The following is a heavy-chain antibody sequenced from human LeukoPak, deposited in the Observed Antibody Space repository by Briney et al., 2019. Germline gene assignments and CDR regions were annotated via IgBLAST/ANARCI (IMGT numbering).Heavy chain of an antibody. CDR2: IYHSGST. Sequence: SETLSLTCSVSGGSISNYYWNWIRHTPGKGLEWIGYIYHSGSTYYNPSLKSRVTISLDTSKKQFSLKLSSVTAADTAVYFCARDSVNCSTTSCSHYLDYWGQGTLVTVSS. V-gene: IGHV4-59*01. CDR3: ARDSVNCSTTSCSHYLDY. J-gene: IGHJ4*02. CDR1: GGSISNYY. D-gene: IGHD2-2*01.